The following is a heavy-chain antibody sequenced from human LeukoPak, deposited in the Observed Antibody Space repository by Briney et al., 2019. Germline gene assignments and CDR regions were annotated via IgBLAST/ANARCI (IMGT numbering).Heavy chain of an antibody. CDR1: GFTFSSYG. CDR3: ARAGYSSSWYHY. D-gene: IGHD6-13*01. V-gene: IGHV3-30*03. J-gene: IGHJ4*02. CDR2: ISYDGSNK. Sequence: GGSLRLSCAASGFTFSSYGMHWVRQAPGKGLEWVAVISYDGSNKYYADSVKGRFTISRDNSKNTLYLQMNSLRAEDTAVYYCARAGYSSSWYHYWGQGTLVTVSS.